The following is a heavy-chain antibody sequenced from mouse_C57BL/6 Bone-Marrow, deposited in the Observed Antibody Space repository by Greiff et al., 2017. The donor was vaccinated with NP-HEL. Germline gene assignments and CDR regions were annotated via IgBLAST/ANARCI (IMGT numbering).Heavy chain of an antibody. CDR1: GYTFTSYW. V-gene: IGHV1-64*01. CDR3: GRGKYGYDETLDF. D-gene: IGHD2-2*01. J-gene: IGHJ2*01. Sequence: QVQLQQPGAELVKPGASVKLSCKASGYTFTSYWMHWVKQRPGQGLEWIGMIHPNSGSTNYNEKFKSKATLTVDKSSSTAYMQLSSLTSEDSAVYYCGRGKYGYDETLDFWGQGTTLTVSS. CDR2: IHPNSGST.